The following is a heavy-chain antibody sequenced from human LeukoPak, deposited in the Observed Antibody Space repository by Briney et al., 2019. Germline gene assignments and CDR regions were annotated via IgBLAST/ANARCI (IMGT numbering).Heavy chain of an antibody. V-gene: IGHV1-46*01. CDR3: ARGGGLGTVVTPSSHLDP. D-gene: IGHD4-23*01. J-gene: IGHJ5*02. CDR1: GYTFTSYY. CDR2: INPSGGST. Sequence: ASVKVSCKASGYTFTSYYMHWVRQAPRQGLEWMGIINPSGGSTSYAQKFQGRVTMTRDTSTSTVYMELSSLRSEDTAVYYCARGGGLGTVVTPSSHLDPWGQGTLVTVSS.